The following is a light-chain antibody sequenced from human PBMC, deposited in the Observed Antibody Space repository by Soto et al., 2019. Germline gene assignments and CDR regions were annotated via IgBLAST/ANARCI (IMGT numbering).Light chain of an antibody. J-gene: IGKJ4*01. CDR2: KAS. CDR1: QTIARW. Sequence: DIQMTQSPATLSAFVGDRITITCRASQTIARWLVWYQQKPGKAPQVLISKASTLESGVPSRFSGSGSGTEFALTLRSLQPEDLATSYCQQYGGDPLTFGGGTKVEMK. V-gene: IGKV1-5*03. CDR3: QQYGGDPLT.